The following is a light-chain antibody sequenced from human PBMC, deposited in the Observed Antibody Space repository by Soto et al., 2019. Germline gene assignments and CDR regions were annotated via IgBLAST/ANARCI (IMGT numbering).Light chain of an antibody. J-gene: IGLJ1*01. CDR3: QSYDSSLSGYV. Sequence: QSVLTQPPSVSEAPGQRVTISCTGSSSNIGAGYEAHWYQQVPGTAPKLLIYENNNRPSGVPDRFSGSKSGTSASLAITGLQAEDEAEYYWQSYDSSLSGYVFGTGTKVTVL. CDR1: SSNIGAGYE. CDR2: ENN. V-gene: IGLV1-40*01.